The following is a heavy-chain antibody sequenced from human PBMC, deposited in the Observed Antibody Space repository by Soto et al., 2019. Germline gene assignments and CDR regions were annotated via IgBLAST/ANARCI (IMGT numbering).Heavy chain of an antibody. CDR2: IYWDDDK. V-gene: IGHV2-5*02. CDR3: ALNSGYGYAESY. CDR1: GFSLSTSGVG. J-gene: IGHJ4*02. Sequence: SGPTLVNPTQTLTLTCTFSGFSLSTSGVGVGWIRQPPGKALEWLAPIYWDDDKRYSPSLKSRLTITKDTSKNQVVLTMTNMDPVDTATYYCALNSGYGYAESYWGQGTLVTVSS. D-gene: IGHD5-12*01.